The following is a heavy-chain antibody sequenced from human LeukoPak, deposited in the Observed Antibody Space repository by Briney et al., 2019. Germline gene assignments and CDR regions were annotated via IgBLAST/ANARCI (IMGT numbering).Heavy chain of an antibody. D-gene: IGHD3-3*01. J-gene: IGHJ3*02. CDR3: ARDAFSRISIFGVVSDAFDI. V-gene: IGHV3-7*01. CDR1: GFTFGSYW. CDR2: IKQDGSEK. Sequence: PGGSLRLSCAASGFTFGSYWMTWVRQAPGKGLEWVANIKQDGSEKYYVDSVKGRFTISRDNAKNSLYLQMNSLRAEDTAVYYCARDAFSRISIFGVVSDAFDIWGQGTMVTVSS.